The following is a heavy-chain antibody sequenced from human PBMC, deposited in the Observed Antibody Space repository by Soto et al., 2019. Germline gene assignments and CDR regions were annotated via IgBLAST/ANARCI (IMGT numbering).Heavy chain of an antibody. D-gene: IGHD6-19*01. CDR3: ARDPNXNGWINAFDT. CDR2: TYYRSKWYN. V-gene: IGHV6-1*01. J-gene: IGHJ3*02. CDR1: GDSVSGNSAA. Sequence: SQTLSLTCAISGDSVSGNSAAWNCIRQSPVRGLEWLGRTYYRSKWYNEYAEFVKGRITIDPDTSKNQFSLHLNSVTPEGTAVYYCARDPNXNGWINAFDTWGQGTLVTVSS.